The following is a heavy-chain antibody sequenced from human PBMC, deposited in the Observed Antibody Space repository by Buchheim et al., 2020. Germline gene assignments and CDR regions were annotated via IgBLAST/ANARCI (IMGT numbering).Heavy chain of an antibody. D-gene: IGHD6-19*01. CDR3: ARDEGSGWKRTYDYYMDV. J-gene: IGHJ6*03. Sequence: EVQLVESGGGLVQPGGSLRLSCAASGFTFSSYSMNWVRQAPGKGLEWISYIRSGSDTIYYADSVKGRFTISRDNAKSSLYLQMNSLRAEDTAVYYCARDEGSGWKRTYDYYMDVWGKGTT. V-gene: IGHV3-48*01. CDR1: GFTFSSYS. CDR2: IRSGSDTI.